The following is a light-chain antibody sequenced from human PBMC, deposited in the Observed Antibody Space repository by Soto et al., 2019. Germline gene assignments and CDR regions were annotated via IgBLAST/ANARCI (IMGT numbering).Light chain of an antibody. J-gene: IGKJ4*01. CDR1: QSVSSY. CDR2: DAS. CDR3: QQRSNWLLT. V-gene: IGKV3-11*01. Sequence: ELVLTQSPATLSLSPGERATLSCRASQSVSSYLAWYQQKPGQAPRLLIYDASNRATGIPARFSGSGSGTDFTLTISSLEPEDFAVYYCQQRSNWLLTFGGGTKVESK.